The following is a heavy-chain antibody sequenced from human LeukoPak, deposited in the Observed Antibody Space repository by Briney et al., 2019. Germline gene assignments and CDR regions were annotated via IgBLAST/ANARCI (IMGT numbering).Heavy chain of an antibody. CDR1: GFTFSSYE. CDR3: ARVFYDSSGIDY. J-gene: IGHJ4*02. V-gene: IGHV3-48*03. D-gene: IGHD3-22*01. CDR2: ISSSGSTI. Sequence: GGALRLSCAASGFTFSSYEMNWVRQAPGKGLEWVSYISSSGSTIYYAASVKGRFTISRDNAKNSLYLQMNSLRAEDTAVYYCARVFYDSSGIDYWGQGTLVTVSS.